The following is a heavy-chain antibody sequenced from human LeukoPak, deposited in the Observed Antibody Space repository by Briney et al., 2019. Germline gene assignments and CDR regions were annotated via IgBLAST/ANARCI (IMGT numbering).Heavy chain of an antibody. V-gene: IGHV1-8*03. CDR2: MNPNSGNT. CDR3: ARDPGCTITSCPYYFDY. D-gene: IGHD2-2*01. J-gene: IGHJ4*02. CDR1: GYTFIIYE. Sequence: ASVKVSCKASGYTFIIYEINWVRQATGQGLEWMGWMNPNSGNTGYAQKFQGRVTSTRNTSISTAYMELSSLRSEDTAVYYCARDPGCTITSCPYYFDYWGQGTVVTVSS.